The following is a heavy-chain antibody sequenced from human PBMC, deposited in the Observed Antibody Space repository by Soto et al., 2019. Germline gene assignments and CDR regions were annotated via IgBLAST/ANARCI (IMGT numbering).Heavy chain of an antibody. J-gene: IGHJ4*02. CDR1: EGTFNSYA. CDR3: ASGASRWYPYFFDS. V-gene: IGHV1-69*13. D-gene: IGHD6-13*01. CDR2: IIPYYNTL. Sequence: SVKVSCKASEGTFNSYAIAWVRQAPGQGLEWMGGIIPYYNTLNYAQKFQDRVTITADDSTNTVYMELSSLRSDDTAVYFCASGASRWYPYFFDSWAQGTLVPSPQ.